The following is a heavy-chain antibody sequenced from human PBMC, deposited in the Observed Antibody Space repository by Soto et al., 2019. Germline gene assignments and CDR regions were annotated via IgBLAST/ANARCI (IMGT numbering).Heavy chain of an antibody. J-gene: IGHJ4*02. CDR3: AKDAVSRDGVWLAHD. Sequence: GGSLRLSVAACGFTFSDYAMIFVRQAPGKGLEWVSGLYGDGNGIHYADSVKGRFTISRDNYENSVYLQMNSLRVEDTAVYYCAKDAVSRDGVWLAHDWGQGAVVTVSS. V-gene: IGHV3-23*01. D-gene: IGHD5-12*01. CDR1: GFTFSDYA. CDR2: LYGDGNGI.